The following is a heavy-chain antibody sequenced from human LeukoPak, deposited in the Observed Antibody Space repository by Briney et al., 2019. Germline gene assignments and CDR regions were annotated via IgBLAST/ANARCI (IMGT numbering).Heavy chain of an antibody. CDR3: ARDAGTTGEVKFDP. Sequence: PSETLSLTCTVSGGSIHSYWSWIRQPAGKGLEWIGRISGSGTITYNPALQSRLTISIDTSKDQFSLKLMSVTAADTAVYYCARDAGTTGEVKFDPWGQGTLVTVSS. V-gene: IGHV4-4*07. CDR1: GGSIHSY. D-gene: IGHD4-17*01. J-gene: IGHJ5*02. CDR2: ISGSGTI.